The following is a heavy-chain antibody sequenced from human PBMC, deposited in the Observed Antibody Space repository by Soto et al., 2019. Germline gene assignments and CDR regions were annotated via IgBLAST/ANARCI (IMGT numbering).Heavy chain of an antibody. CDR2: ISYDGSNK. J-gene: IGHJ6*02. CDR3: ARDRGYDAHDYYYNAMDV. D-gene: IGHD3-10*01. Sequence: GGSLRLSCAASGFTFSSYGMHWVRQAPGKGLEWVAVISYDGSNKYYADSVKGRFTISRDNSKNTLYLRMNSLRAEDTAVYYCARDRGYDAHDYYYNAMDVWGQGTTVTSP. CDR1: GFTFSSYG. V-gene: IGHV3-30*03.